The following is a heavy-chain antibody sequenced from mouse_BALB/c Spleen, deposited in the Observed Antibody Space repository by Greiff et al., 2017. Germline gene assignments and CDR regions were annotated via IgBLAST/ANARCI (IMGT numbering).Heavy chain of an antibody. D-gene: IGHD2-4*01. Sequence: EVKLMESGGGLVKPGGSLKLSCAASGFTFNDYYMYWVRQTPEKRLEWVATISDGGSYTYYPDSVKGRFTISRDNAKNNLYLQMSSLKSEDTAMYYCARGSLDYETSYWGQGTLVTVSA. J-gene: IGHJ3*01. CDR2: ISDGGSYT. CDR1: GFTFNDYY. CDR3: ARGSLDYETSY. V-gene: IGHV5-4*02.